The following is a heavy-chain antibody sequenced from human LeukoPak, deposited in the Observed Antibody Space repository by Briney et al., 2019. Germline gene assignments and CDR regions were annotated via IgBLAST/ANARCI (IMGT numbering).Heavy chain of an antibody. CDR2: INHSGST. D-gene: IGHD3-10*01. CDR1: GGSFIGYY. V-gene: IGHV4-34*01. Sequence: SETLSPTCAVYGGSFIGYYWGWIRQPPGKGLEWIGEINHSGSTNYNPSLKSRVTISVDTSKNQFSLKLNSVTAADTAVYYCARGDITMVRGVIHYYYYYGMDVWGQGTTVTVSS. J-gene: IGHJ6*02. CDR3: ARGDITMVRGVIHYYYYYGMDV.